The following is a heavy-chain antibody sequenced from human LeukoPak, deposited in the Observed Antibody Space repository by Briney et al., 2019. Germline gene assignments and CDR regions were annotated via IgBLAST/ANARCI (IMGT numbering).Heavy chain of an antibody. CDR2: IYTGGGT. V-gene: IGHV3-53*01. D-gene: IGHD3-22*01. CDR3: TRSGYRHPYHFES. CDR1: GFSVRTNC. J-gene: IGHJ4*02. Sequence: GGSLRLSCAVSGFSVRTNCMSWVRQAPGKGLEWVSVIYTGGGTGHADSVKGRFTISRDNSKNPLSLQMNSLRADDTAIYYCTRSGYRHPYHFESWGQGTLVTVSS.